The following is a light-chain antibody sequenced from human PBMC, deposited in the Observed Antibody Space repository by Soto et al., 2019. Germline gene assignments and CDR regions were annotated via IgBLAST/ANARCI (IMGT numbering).Light chain of an antibody. V-gene: IGKV4-1*01. CDR3: QQYYRTPWT. J-gene: IGKJ1*01. CDR2: WAS. Sequence: EIVMAQFPETLAVSVGERATIKCRSSQSLLHSSDNRNYLTWYQQKPGQPPKLLIYWASTRHSGVPDRFSGSGSGTDFTLTINSLQAEDVAVYYCQQYYRTPWTFGQGTKVEIK. CDR1: QSLLHSSDNRNY.